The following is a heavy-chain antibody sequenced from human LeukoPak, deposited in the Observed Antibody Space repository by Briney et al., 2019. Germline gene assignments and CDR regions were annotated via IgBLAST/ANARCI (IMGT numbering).Heavy chain of an antibody. D-gene: IGHD3-22*01. CDR2: FDPEDGET. Sequence: APVKVSCKVSGYALTELSMHWVRQAPGKGLEWMGGFDPEDGETIYAQKFQGRVTMTEDTSTDTAYMELSSLRSEDTAVYYCATTGRDYYDSSGLKYYFDYWGQGTLVTVSS. J-gene: IGHJ4*02. CDR3: ATTGRDYYDSSGLKYYFDY. CDR1: GYALTELS. V-gene: IGHV1-24*01.